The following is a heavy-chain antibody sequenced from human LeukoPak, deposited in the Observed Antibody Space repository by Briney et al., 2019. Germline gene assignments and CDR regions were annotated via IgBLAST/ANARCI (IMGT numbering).Heavy chain of an antibody. Sequence: ASVKVSCKVSGYTFTDYYMHWVQQAPGKGLEWMGLVDPEDGETIYAEKFQGRVTITADTSTDTAYMELSSLRSEDTAVYYCATDDHSSSLAWGQGTLVTVSS. V-gene: IGHV1-69-2*01. J-gene: IGHJ4*02. CDR3: ATDDHSSSLA. CDR2: VDPEDGET. CDR1: GYTFTDYY. D-gene: IGHD6-13*01.